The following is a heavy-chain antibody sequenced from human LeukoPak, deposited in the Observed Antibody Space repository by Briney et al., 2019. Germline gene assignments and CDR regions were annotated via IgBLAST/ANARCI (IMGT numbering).Heavy chain of an antibody. V-gene: IGHV3-30*03. CDR3: ARGSWRLVRGAASFES. CDR2: ISYDGSNK. Sequence: GGSLRLSCAASGFTFSSYGMHWVRQAPGKGLEWVAVISYDGSNKYYADSVKGRFTISRDNSKNTLYLQMNSLRAEDTAVYYCARGSWRLVRGAASFESWGQGTLVTVSS. D-gene: IGHD3-10*01. CDR1: GFTFSSYG. J-gene: IGHJ4*02.